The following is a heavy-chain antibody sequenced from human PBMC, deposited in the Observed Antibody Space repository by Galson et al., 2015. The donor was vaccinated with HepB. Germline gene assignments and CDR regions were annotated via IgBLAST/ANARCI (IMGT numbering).Heavy chain of an antibody. V-gene: IGHV3-23*01. CDR2: ISDSGGST. J-gene: IGHJ4*02. Sequence: SLRLSCAASGFTFSNYAMSWVRQAPGKGLEWVSGISDSGGSTYYADSVKGRFTISRDNSKNTLYLQMNSLRVEDTAVYYCARDTRGYFDYWGQGTLVTVSS. D-gene: IGHD2-2*01. CDR3: ARDTRGYFDY. CDR1: GFTFSNYA.